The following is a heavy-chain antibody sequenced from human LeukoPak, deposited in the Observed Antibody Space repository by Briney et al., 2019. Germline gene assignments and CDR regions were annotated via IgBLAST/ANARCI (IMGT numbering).Heavy chain of an antibody. CDR1: GFTFSNYA. Sequence: TGGSLRLSCAASGFTFSNYAMSWVRQAPGKGLEWVSGISGSGGSTYYADSVKGHFTISRDNSKNTLYLQMNSLRAEDTAVYYCAKAEGPYSSSDYFDYWGQGTLVTVSS. CDR2: ISGSGGST. V-gene: IGHV3-23*01. CDR3: AKAEGPYSSSDYFDY. J-gene: IGHJ4*02. D-gene: IGHD6-13*01.